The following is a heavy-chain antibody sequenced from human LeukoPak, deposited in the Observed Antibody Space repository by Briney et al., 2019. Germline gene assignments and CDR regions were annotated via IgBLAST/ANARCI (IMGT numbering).Heavy chain of an antibody. CDR2: ISAYNGNT. V-gene: IGHV1-18*01. CDR3: ATSVGGSSWSPVDY. CDR1: GYTFTSYG. J-gene: IGHJ4*02. Sequence: ASVKVSCKASGYTFTSYGISWVRQAPGQGLEWMGWISAYNGNTNYAQKLQGRVTMTTDTSTSTAYMELRSLRSDDTAVYYCATSVGGSSWSPVDYWGQGTLVTVSS. D-gene: IGHD6-13*01.